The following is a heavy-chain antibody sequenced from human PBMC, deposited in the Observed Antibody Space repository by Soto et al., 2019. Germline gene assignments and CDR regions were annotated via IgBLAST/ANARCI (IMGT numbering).Heavy chain of an antibody. CDR3: ATEATLAY. J-gene: IGHJ4*02. CDR2: ISGSSSTI. V-gene: IGHV3-48*02. Sequence: AGGSLRLSCAASGFIFSNYNMNWVRQAPGKGLEWISYISGSSSTIYYADSVKDRFTISRDNAKNSLYLQMNSLRDEDTAVYYCATEATLAYWGLGTLVTVSS. CDR1: GFIFSNYN. D-gene: IGHD1-26*01.